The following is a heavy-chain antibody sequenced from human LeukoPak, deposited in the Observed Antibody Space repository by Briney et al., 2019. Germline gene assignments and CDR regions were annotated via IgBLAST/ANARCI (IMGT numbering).Heavy chain of an antibody. V-gene: IGHV3-53*01. CDR2: IYSGGDT. CDR1: GFTVSSNY. Sequence: GGSLRLSCAASGFTVSSNYMSWVRQAPGKGLEWVSIIYSGGDTFYADSLKGRFTISRDNSKNTLYLQMNRLRADDTAVYYCAREAVHSSSWHYYFDYRGQGALVTVSS. J-gene: IGHJ4*02. D-gene: IGHD6-13*01. CDR3: AREAVHSSSWHYYFDY.